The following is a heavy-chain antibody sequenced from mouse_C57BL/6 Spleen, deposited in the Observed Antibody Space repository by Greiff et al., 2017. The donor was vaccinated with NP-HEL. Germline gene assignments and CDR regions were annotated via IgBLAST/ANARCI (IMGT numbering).Heavy chain of an antibody. CDR2: IDPENGDT. CDR1: GFNIKDDY. CDR3: TTDYDPYAMDY. V-gene: IGHV14-4*01. Sequence: VQLQQSGAELVRPGASVKLSCTASGFNIKDDYMHWVKQRPEQGLEWIGWIDPENGDTEYASKFQGKATITADTSSNTAYLQLSSLTSEDTAVYYGTTDYDPYAMDYWGQGTSVTVSS. J-gene: IGHJ4*01. D-gene: IGHD2-4*01.